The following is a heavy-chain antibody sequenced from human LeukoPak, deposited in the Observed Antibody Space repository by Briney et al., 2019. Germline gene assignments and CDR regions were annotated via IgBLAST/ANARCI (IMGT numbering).Heavy chain of an antibody. CDR3: ARGRSTGYPYYFEY. CDR1: GHTFTSSD. Sequence: ASVKVSCKASGHTFTSSDINWVRQAAGQGLEWMAWMNPNSGSTGYAQKFQGRVTITRNTSISTAYMELSGLRSEDTAVYYCARGRSTGYPYYFEYWGQGTLVTVSS. J-gene: IGHJ4*02. D-gene: IGHD5-12*01. CDR2: MNPNSGST. V-gene: IGHV1-8*01.